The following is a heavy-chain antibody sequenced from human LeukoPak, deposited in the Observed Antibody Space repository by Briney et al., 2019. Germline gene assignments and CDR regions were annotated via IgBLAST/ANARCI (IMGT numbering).Heavy chain of an antibody. V-gene: IGHV4-59*08. J-gene: IGHJ6*02. CDR2: IYYTGTT. D-gene: IGHD3-9*01. CDR3: ASNGGRRYFGPSYYYYGMDV. Sequence: SETLSLTCTVSGGSISSSYWSWIRQPPGKGLEWIGYIYYTGTTYYNPSLKSRVTISVDTSKNQFSLKLSSVTAADTAVYYCASNGGRRYFGPSYYYYGMDVWGQGTTVTVSS. CDR1: GGSISSSY.